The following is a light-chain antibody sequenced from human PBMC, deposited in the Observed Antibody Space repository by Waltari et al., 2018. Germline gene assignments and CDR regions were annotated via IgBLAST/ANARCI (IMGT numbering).Light chain of an antibody. CDR3: SSYTSSSIV. J-gene: IGLJ1*01. V-gene: IGLV2-14*03. CDR2: DVS. CDR1: SSDVGGYNY. Sequence: QSALTQPASVSGSPGQSITISCTGTSSDVGGYNYVSWYQQHPGKAPKLMIYDVSNRHSAVANRFSGSKSGNTASLTISGLQAEDEADYYCSSYTSSSIVFGTGTKVTVL.